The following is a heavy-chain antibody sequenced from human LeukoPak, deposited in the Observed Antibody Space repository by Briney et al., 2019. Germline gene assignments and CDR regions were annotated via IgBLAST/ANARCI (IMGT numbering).Heavy chain of an antibody. D-gene: IGHD3-10*01. CDR3: AAWERRFGDTRYFDL. J-gene: IGHJ2*01. CDR2: IVVGSGNT. CDR1: GFTFTSSA. Sequence: ASVKVSCKASGFTFTSSAVQWVRQACGQRLEWIGWIVVGSGNTNYAQKFQERVTITRDMSTSTAHMELSSLRSEDTAVYYCAAWERRFGDTRYFDLWGRGTLVTVSS. V-gene: IGHV1-58*01.